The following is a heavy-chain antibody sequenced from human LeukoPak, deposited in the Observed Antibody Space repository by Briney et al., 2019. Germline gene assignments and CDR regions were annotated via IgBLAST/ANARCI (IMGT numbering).Heavy chain of an antibody. CDR2: ISSSGTTI. D-gene: IGHD3-22*01. CDR3: ARDGDYYDSSVPFDC. V-gene: IGHV3-48*03. Sequence: AGGSLRLSCAASGFTFSSYEMNWVRQAPGKGLEWVSYISSSGTTICYADSVKGRFTISRDNAKNSLFLQMNSLRAEDTAVYYCARDGDYYDSSVPFDCWGQGNPGHRLL. CDR1: GFTFSSYE. J-gene: IGHJ4*02.